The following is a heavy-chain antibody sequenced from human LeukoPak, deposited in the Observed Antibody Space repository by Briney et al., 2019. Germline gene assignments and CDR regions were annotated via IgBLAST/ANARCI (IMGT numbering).Heavy chain of an antibody. CDR2: INHGGST. V-gene: IGHV4-34*01. D-gene: IGHD2-2*01. Sequence: SETLSLTCAVYGGSFSGYYWSWIRQPPGKGLEWIGEINHGGSTNYNPSLKSRVTISVDTSKNQFSLKLSSVTAADTAVYYCARDRDIEVVPAAPPYYGMDVWGKGTTVTVSS. CDR3: ARDRDIEVVPAAPPYYGMDV. J-gene: IGHJ6*04. CDR1: GGSFSGYY.